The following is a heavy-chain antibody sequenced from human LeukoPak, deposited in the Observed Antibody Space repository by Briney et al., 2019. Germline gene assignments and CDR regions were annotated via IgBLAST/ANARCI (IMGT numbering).Heavy chain of an antibody. V-gene: IGHV1-46*01. CDR1: GYTFTSYY. D-gene: IGHD3-16*02. Sequence: ASVKVSCKASGYTFTSYYTHWVRQAPGQGLEWMGIINPSGGSTSYAQKFQGRVTMTRDTSTSTVYMELSSLRSEDTAVYYCARRGYDYVWGSYRHDAFDIWGQGTMVTVSS. CDR3: ARRGYDYVWGSYRHDAFDI. J-gene: IGHJ3*02. CDR2: INPSGGST.